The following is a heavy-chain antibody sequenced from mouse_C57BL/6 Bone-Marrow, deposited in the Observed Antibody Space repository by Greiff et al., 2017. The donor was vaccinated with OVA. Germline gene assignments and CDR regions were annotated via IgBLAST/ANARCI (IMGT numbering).Heavy chain of an antibody. J-gene: IGHJ2*01. V-gene: IGHV1-55*01. D-gene: IGHD2-12*01. CDR3: ARDYYSHYFDY. CDR2: IYPGSGTT. Sequence: QVQLQQPGAELVKPGASVKMSCKASGYTFTSYWITWVKQRPGQGLEWIGDIYPGSGTTSYNQKFKGKATLTVDQSSSTAYMQLNSLTSEDSAVYYCARDYYSHYFDYWGQGTTLTVSS. CDR1: GYTFTSYW.